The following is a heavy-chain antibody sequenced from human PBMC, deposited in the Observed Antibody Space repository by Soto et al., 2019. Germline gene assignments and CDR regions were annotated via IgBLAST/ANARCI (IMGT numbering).Heavy chain of an antibody. CDR3: AKDRGWLAERYYYGMDV. CDR2: ITVGGGNT. D-gene: IGHD6-19*01. V-gene: IGHV3-23*01. Sequence: EVQLLESGGGLVRPGGSLRLSCAGSVFTFRTYAMTWVRQAPGKGLEWVSTITVGGGNTWYADSVKGRFTISRDNSKNMLYLEMNSLRAEDTAIYYCAKDRGWLAERYYYGMDVWGQGTTVTVSS. J-gene: IGHJ6*02. CDR1: VFTFRTYA.